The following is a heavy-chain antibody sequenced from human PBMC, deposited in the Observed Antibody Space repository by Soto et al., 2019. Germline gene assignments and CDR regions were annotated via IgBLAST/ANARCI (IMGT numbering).Heavy chain of an antibody. J-gene: IGHJ6*02. V-gene: IGHV1-3*01. CDR3: ARVYCSTTTCYGYYATDV. CDR2: INAGNGNT. D-gene: IGHD2-2*01. CDR1: GYTFTNYA. Sequence: ASVKVSCKASGYTFTNYAMHWVRQAPGQKLEWMGWINAGNGNTKYSETFQGRVTITRDTSANTAYMELSSLRSEDTAVYYCARVYCSTTTCYGYYATDVWGQGTTVTVS.